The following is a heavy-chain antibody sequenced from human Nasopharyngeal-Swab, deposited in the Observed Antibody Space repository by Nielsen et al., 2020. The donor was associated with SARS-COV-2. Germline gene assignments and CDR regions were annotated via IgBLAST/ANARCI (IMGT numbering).Heavy chain of an antibody. J-gene: IGHJ4*02. Sequence: GASLKISCAASGFTFSSYSMNWVRQAPGKGLEWVSSISSSSSYTYYADSVKGRFTISRDNAKNSLYLQMNSLRAEDTAVYYCARGSYYYDSSVYYDYWGQGTLVTVSS. CDR2: ISSSSSYT. CDR3: ARGSYYYDSSVYYDY. CDR1: GFTFSSYS. D-gene: IGHD3-22*01. V-gene: IGHV3-21*01.